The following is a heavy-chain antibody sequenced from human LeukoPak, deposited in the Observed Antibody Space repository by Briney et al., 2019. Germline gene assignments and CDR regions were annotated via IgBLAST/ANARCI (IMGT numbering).Heavy chain of an antibody. CDR3: ARMTKMATSDY. Sequence: SETLSLTCTVSGGSISSSSYYWGWIRQPPGKGLEWIGNIHYSGNTYHNPSLSRRVTISVVTSKNQFSLKLDSVTAADTAVYYCARMTKMATSDYWGQGTLVTVSS. D-gene: IGHD5-24*01. J-gene: IGHJ4*02. V-gene: IGHV4-39*07. CDR1: GGSISSSSYY. CDR2: IHYSGNT.